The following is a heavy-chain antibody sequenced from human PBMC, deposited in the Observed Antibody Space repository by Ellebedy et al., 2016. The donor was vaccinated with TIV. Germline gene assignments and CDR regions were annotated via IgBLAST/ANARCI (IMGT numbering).Heavy chain of an antibody. CDR2: IWSDGSLK. CDR3: ARDPVGVGPAFDI. D-gene: IGHD4-23*01. V-gene: IGHV3-33*01. CDR1: GFTFSNYH. J-gene: IGHJ3*02. Sequence: GESLKISCAASGFTFSNYHMHWVRQAPGKGLEWVAVIWSDGSLKYYADSVKGRFTISRDNSKNTLSLQMNSLRAEDTAVYYCARDPVGVGPAFDIWGQGTIVTVSS.